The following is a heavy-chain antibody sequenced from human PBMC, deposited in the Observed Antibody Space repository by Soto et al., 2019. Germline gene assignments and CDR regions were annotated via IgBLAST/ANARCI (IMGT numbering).Heavy chain of an antibody. Sequence: QITLKESGPTLVKPTQTLTLTCTFSGFSLSTSGVGVGWIRQPPGKALEWLALIYWDDDKRYSPSLKSRLTITQDTSKNQVVLTMTNMDPVDTATYYCAHRDSSGYKMTNFQHWGQGTLVTVSS. V-gene: IGHV2-5*02. CDR3: AHRDSSGYKMTNFQH. CDR2: IYWDDDK. J-gene: IGHJ1*01. D-gene: IGHD3-22*01. CDR1: GFSLSTSGVG.